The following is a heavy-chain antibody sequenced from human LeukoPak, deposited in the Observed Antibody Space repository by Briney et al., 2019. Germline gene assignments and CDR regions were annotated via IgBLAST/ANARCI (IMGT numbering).Heavy chain of an antibody. CDR3: VREEGGRYTYGL. J-gene: IGHJ4*02. CDR1: GFSVSNYA. V-gene: IGHV3-69-1*01. CDR2: ISSDSYI. D-gene: IGHD5-18*01. Sequence: PGESLRLSRAASGFSVSNYAVHWVRLAQGQGVEWVSSISSDSYIYYADSVKGRFTISRDDAKNSLFLQMNSLRDEDTAVYYCVREEGGRYTYGLWGQGTLVTVSS.